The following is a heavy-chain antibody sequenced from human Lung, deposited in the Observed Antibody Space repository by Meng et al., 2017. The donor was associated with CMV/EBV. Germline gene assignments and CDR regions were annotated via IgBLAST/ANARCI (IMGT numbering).Heavy chain of an antibody. CDR3: ARESERFGELYDY. CDR1: GYSFSTFG. Sequence: QPQLVHSGAEVGKPGXSVKVPCKASGYSFSTFGISWVRQVPGQRLEWVGWSSTRYGQTRYAQNLQGRVILSTDTSTNTAYMTLRDLTFDDTAVYFCARESERFGELYDYWGQGTLVTVSS. CDR2: SSTRYGQT. V-gene: IGHV1-18*01. J-gene: IGHJ4*02. D-gene: IGHD3-10*01.